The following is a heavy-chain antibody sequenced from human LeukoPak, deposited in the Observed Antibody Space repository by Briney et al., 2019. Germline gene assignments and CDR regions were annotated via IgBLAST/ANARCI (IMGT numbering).Heavy chain of an antibody. CDR1: GFTFSNAW. CDR2: IKGKTDGGTT. V-gene: IGHV3-15*01. J-gene: IGHJ4*02. CDR3: TTVSAAGQLDY. D-gene: IGHD6-13*01. Sequence: GGSLRLSCAASGFTFSNAWMSWVRQAPGKGLEWVGRIKGKTDGGTTDYAAPVKGRFTISRDDSKNTLYLQMNSLKTEDTAVYYCTTVSAAGQLDYWGQGTLVTVSS.